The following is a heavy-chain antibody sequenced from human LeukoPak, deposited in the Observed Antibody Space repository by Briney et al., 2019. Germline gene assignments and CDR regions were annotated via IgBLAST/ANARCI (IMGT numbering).Heavy chain of an antibody. V-gene: IGHV1-2*02. CDR3: ARQHDYGDYSFGY. CDR2: INPNSGGT. Sequence: GASVKVSCKASGYXFTGYYIHWVRQAPGQGLEWMGGINPNSGGTNYAQKFQGRVTMTRDTSISTAYMELSRLRSDDTAVYYCARQHDYGDYSFGYWGQGTLVTVSS. CDR1: GYXFTGYY. J-gene: IGHJ4*02. D-gene: IGHD4-17*01.